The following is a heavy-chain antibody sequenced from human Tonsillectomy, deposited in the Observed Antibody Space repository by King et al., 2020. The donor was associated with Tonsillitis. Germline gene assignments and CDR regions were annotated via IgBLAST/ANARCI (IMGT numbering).Heavy chain of an antibody. CDR2: IKRKTDGGTT. CDR1: GFTFSSAW. V-gene: IGHV3-15*01. CDR3: TTDPNYYDSSGYWGRRFDY. Sequence: VQLVQSGGGLVKPGGSLRLSCEASGFTFSSAWMNWVRQAPGKGLEWVGRIKRKTDGGTTDYAAPVKGRFTISGDDSKNTLYLQMNSLKTEDTAVYYCTTDPNYYDSSGYWGRRFDYWGQGTLVTVPS. J-gene: IGHJ4*02. D-gene: IGHD3-22*01.